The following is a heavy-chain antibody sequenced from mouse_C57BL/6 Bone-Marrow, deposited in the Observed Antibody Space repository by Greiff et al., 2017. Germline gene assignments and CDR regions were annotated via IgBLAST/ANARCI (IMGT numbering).Heavy chain of an antibody. CDR1: GYTFTDYE. J-gene: IGHJ4*01. CDR2: IDPETGGT. V-gene: IGHV1-15*01. Sequence: QVHVKQSGAELVRPGASVTLSCKASGYTFTDYEMHWVKQTPVHGLEWIGAIDPETGGTAYNQKFKGKAILTADKSSSTAYMELRSLTSEDSAVYYGTRFHYDLYYYAMDYWGQGTSVTVSS. D-gene: IGHD2-4*01. CDR3: TRFHYDLYYYAMDY.